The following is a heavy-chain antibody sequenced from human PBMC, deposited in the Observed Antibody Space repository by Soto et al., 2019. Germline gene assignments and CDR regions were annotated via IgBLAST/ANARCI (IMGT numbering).Heavy chain of an antibody. J-gene: IGHJ4*02. V-gene: IGHV1-69*05. Sequence: ASVKVSCKASGGTFSSDVINWVRQAPGQGLEWMGGITPIFSTTKYAQKFQGRVTVTTDESASTVYLELSSLRSEDTALYYCETGHLYASGVANYWGQGALVTVSS. CDR2: ITPIFSTT. D-gene: IGHD3-10*01. CDR3: ETGHLYASGVANY. CDR1: GGTFSSDV.